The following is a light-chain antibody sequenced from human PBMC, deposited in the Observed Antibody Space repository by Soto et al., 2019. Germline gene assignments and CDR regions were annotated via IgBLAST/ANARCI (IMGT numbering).Light chain of an antibody. J-gene: IGKJ1*01. CDR2: GTF. Sequence: EIVLTQSPGTLSMSPGDAVARFCRASQSVSSSQLAWYQQKPGQAPRLLIYGTFSRATGIPDRFSGSGSGTEFALTISRLEPEDSAVYYCHQYGGSPWTFGQGTKVEIK. V-gene: IGKV3-20*01. CDR3: HQYGGSPWT. CDR1: QSVSSSQ.